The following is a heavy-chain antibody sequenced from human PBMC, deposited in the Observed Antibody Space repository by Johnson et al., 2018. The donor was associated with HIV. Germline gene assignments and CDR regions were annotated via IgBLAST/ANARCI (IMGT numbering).Heavy chain of an antibody. Sequence: QVQLVESGGGLVKPGGSLRLSCAASGFSFSDYYMTWIRQAPGKGLEFVSYISSSWSTIYYADSVKGRFTISRDNAKTSLYLQLNSRRAEDTAVYDSAKDLGNCDSPLSAFDMWSQGTMVTVSS. CDR1: GFSFSDYY. J-gene: IGHJ3*02. V-gene: IGHV3-11*04. D-gene: IGHD1-1*01. CDR2: ISSSWSTI. CDR3: AKDLGNCDSPLSAFDM.